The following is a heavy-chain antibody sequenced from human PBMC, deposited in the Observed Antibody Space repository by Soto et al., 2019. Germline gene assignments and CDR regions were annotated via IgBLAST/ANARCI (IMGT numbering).Heavy chain of an antibody. CDR1: GFSFSDYG. Sequence: QVQLVESGAGVVQPGRSLRLSCAASGFSFSDYGMHWVRQAPGKGLEWVAAIWYDGSHKYHADSVKDRFTISRDNSKNTLYLQMDILRAEDTAVYYCARGATIERGERDFDYWGQGALVTVSS. V-gene: IGHV3-33*01. CDR3: ARGATIERGERDFDY. J-gene: IGHJ4*02. CDR2: IWYDGSHK. D-gene: IGHD4-17*01.